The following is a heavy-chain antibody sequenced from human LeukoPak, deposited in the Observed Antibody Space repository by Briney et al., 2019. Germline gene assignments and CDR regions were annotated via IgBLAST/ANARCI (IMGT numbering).Heavy chain of an antibody. CDR2: ITSSRTYI. D-gene: IGHD3-10*01. CDR1: RFTFSTYS. V-gene: IGHV3-21*01. Sequence: GGSLRLSCAASRFTFSTYSMNWVRQAPGKGLEWVSSITSSRTYIYYADSVKGRFTISRDNAKNALYLQMNSLRAEDTAVYYCARASGTKLAQLDYWGQGTLVTVSS. J-gene: IGHJ4*02. CDR3: ARASGTKLAQLDY.